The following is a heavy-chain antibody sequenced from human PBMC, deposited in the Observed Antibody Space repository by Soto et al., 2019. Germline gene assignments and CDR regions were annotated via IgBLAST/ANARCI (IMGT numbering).Heavy chain of an antibody. D-gene: IGHD6-13*01. Sequence: QVPLQASGPGLVKPSETLSLTCTVSGGSITSYYWTWIRQPPGKGLEWIGFISYSGSTTYNPSLQSRDTICIDTSSNPFPLSLTTLTAAAAAVYYCARGATAGNVCWHDPGGQGIRGTVAS. CDR1: GGSITSYY. J-gene: IGHJ5*02. CDR3: ARGATAGNVCWHDP. CDR2: ISYSGST. V-gene: IGHV4-59*01.